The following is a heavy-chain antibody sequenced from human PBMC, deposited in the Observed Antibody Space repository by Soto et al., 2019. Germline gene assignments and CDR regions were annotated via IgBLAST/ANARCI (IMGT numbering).Heavy chain of an antibody. Sequence: SLRLSCAASGFTFDDYAMHWVRQAPGKGLEWVSGISWNSGSIGYADSVKGRFTISRDNAKNSLYLQMNSLRAEDTALYYCAKDGSSGLNYFDYWGQGTLVTVSS. J-gene: IGHJ4*02. D-gene: IGHD6-19*01. V-gene: IGHV3-9*01. CDR1: GFTFDDYA. CDR3: AKDGSSGLNYFDY. CDR2: ISWNSGSI.